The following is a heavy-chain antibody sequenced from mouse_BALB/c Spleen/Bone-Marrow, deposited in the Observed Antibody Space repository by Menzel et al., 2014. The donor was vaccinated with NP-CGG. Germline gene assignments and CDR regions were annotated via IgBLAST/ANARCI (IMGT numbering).Heavy chain of an antibody. CDR2: ISSYNDAT. Sequence: LVRTGASVKISCKASGYSFTGYYIHWVRQSHGKSLEWIGYISSYNDATNYNQKFKGKATFTLDTSSSAAYMQFNSLTSEDSAVYYCARNFDSGGQGTTLTVSS. CDR1: GYSFTGYY. V-gene: IGHV1S34*01. CDR3: ARNFDS. J-gene: IGHJ2*01.